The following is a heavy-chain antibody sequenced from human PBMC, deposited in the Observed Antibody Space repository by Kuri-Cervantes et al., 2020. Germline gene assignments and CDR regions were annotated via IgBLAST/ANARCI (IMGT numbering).Heavy chain of an antibody. CDR1: GFTFSSYA. J-gene: IGHJ4*02. CDR2: ISYDGSNK. D-gene: IGHD6-6*01. V-gene: IGHV3-30-3*01. Sequence: LSLTCAASGFTFSSYAMHWVRQAPGKGLEWVAVISYDGSNKYYADSVKGRFTISRDNSKNTLYLQMNSLRAEDTAVYYCARGIAARRGGIDYWGQGTLVPSPQ. CDR3: ARGIAARRGGIDY.